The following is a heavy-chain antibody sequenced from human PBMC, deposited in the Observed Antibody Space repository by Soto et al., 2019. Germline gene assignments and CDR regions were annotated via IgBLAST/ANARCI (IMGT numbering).Heavy chain of an antibody. CDR2: IMPFFGSG. CDR3: ARDRAGYYSHFVY. J-gene: IGHJ4*02. D-gene: IGHD3-22*01. V-gene: IGHV1-69*01. CDR1: RGTFTNYA. Sequence: QVYLVQSGAEVKKPGSSVKGSCKALRGTFTNYACSWLRQSPGQGLEWMGGIMPFFGSGHYAQKCQGRINSTADETTSAVYLELTSLRSEVTAVYYSARDRAGYYSHFVYWGQGTLVTVSS.